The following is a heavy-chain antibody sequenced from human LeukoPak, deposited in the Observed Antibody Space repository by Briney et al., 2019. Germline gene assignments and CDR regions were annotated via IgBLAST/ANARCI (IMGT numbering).Heavy chain of an antibody. CDR3: ARVNYGDYLGRIDY. CDR2: IYYSGST. Sequence: ASETLSLTCTVSGGSISSGDYYWRWIRQPPGKGLEWIGYIYYSGSTYYNPSLKSRVTISVDTSKNQFSLKLSSVTAADTAVYYCARVNYGDYLGRIDYWGQGTLVTVSS. J-gene: IGHJ4*02. CDR1: GGSISSGDYY. D-gene: IGHD4-17*01. V-gene: IGHV4-30-4*01.